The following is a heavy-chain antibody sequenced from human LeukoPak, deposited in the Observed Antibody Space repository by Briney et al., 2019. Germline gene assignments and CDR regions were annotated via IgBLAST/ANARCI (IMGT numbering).Heavy chain of an antibody. CDR3: ARAHWGTTAFDY. D-gene: IGHD1-7*01. CDR2: IYYSGST. CDR1: GGSISSGGYS. J-gene: IGHJ4*02. Sequence: PSETLSLTCAVSGGSISSGGYSWSWIRQPPGKGLEWIGYIYYSGSTYYNPSLKSRVTISVDTSKNQFSLKLSSVTAADTAVYYCARAHWGTTAFDYWGQGTLVTVSS. V-gene: IGHV4-30-4*07.